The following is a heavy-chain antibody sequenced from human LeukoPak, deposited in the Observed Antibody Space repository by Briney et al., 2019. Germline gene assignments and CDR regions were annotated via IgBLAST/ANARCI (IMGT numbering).Heavy chain of an antibody. Sequence: GGSLRLSCAASGFTFSSYGMHWVRQAPGKGLEWVAVISYDGSNKYYADSVKGRFTISRDNSKITLYLQMNSLRAEDTAVYYCAKDHFDFWSGHTYYYYGMDVWGQGTTVTVSS. D-gene: IGHD3-3*01. V-gene: IGHV3-30*18. CDR2: ISYDGSNK. CDR3: AKDHFDFWSGHTYYYYGMDV. CDR1: GFTFSSYG. J-gene: IGHJ6*02.